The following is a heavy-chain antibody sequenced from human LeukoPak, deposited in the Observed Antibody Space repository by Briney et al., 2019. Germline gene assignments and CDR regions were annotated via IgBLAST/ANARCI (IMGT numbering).Heavy chain of an antibody. J-gene: IGHJ4*02. CDR3: ARGRYSVTDY. CDR2: IYYSGST. Sequence: SETLSLTCTVSGGSISSYYWSWIRQPPGKGLEWIGYIYYSGSTNYNPSLKSRVTISVDTSKNQFSLKLSSVTAADTAVYYCARGRYSVTDYWGQGTLVTVSS. CDR1: GGSISSYY. V-gene: IGHV4-59*08. D-gene: IGHD3-16*02.